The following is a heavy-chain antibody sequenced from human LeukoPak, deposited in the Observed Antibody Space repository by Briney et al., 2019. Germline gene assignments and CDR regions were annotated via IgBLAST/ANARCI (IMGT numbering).Heavy chain of an antibody. CDR2: IYTSGST. CDR1: GGSISSGSYY. D-gene: IGHD6-19*01. V-gene: IGHV4-61*02. Sequence: PSQTLSLTCTVSGGSISSGSYYRSWIRQPAGKGLEWIGRIYTSGSTNYNPSLKSRVTISVDTSKNQFSLKLSSVTAADTAVYYCARAWYSSGWYDYWGQGTLVTVSS. J-gene: IGHJ4*02. CDR3: ARAWYSSGWYDY.